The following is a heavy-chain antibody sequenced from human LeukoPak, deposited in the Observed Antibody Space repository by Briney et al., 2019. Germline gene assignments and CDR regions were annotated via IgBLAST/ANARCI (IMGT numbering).Heavy chain of an antibody. CDR2: ISGSGGST. D-gene: IGHD3-22*01. J-gene: IGHJ4*02. V-gene: IGHV3-23*01. CDR3: AKEGSYYDSSGYYYFDY. CDR1: GFTFSSYA. Sequence: PGGSLRLSCAASGFTFSSYAMSWVRQAPGKGLEWVSAISGSGGSTYYADSVKGRFTISRDNSKNTLYLQMNSLRAEDTAVYYCAKEGSYYDSSGYYYFDYWGQGTLVTVSS.